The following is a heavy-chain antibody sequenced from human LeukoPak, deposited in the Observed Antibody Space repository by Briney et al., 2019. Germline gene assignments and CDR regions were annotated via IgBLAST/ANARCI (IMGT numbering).Heavy chain of an antibody. CDR2: IYYSGST. J-gene: IGHJ5*02. CDR3: ARVQDYGDYVGNNWFDP. CDR1: GGSVSSGSYY. D-gene: IGHD4-17*01. Sequence: PSETLSLTCTVSGGSVSSGSYYWSWIRQPPGKGLEWIGYIYYSGSTNYNPSLKSRVTISVDTSKNQFSLKLSSMTAADTAVYYCARVQDYGDYVGNNWFDPWGQGTLVTVSS. V-gene: IGHV4-61*01.